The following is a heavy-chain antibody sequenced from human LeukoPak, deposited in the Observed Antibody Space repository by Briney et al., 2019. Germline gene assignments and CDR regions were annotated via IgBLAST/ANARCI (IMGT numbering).Heavy chain of an antibody. J-gene: IGHJ4*02. CDR3: ARDFSSWYSLNGGYFDY. CDR2: INPSGGST. V-gene: IGHV1-46*01. D-gene: IGHD6-13*01. CDR1: GYTFTSYY. Sequence: ASVKVSCMPSGYTFTSYYMHWVRQPPAQGLEWMGIINPSGGSTSYAQNFQGRVTMTRDMSTSTVYMELSSLRSEDTAVYYCARDFSSWYSLNGGYFDYWGQGTLVTVSS.